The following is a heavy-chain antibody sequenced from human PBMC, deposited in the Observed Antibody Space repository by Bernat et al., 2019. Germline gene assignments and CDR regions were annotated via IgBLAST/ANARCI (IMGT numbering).Heavy chain of an antibody. Sequence: QVQLVESGGGVVQPGRSLRLSCAASGFTFSSYAMHWVRQAPGKGLEWVAVISYDGSNKYYADSVKGRFTISRDNSKNTLYLQMNSLRAEDTAVYYCALLMITFPNPADYWGQGTLVTVSS. CDR1: GFTFSSYA. CDR3: ALLMITFPNPADY. J-gene: IGHJ4*02. CDR2: ISYDGSNK. D-gene: IGHD3-16*01. V-gene: IGHV3-30*01.